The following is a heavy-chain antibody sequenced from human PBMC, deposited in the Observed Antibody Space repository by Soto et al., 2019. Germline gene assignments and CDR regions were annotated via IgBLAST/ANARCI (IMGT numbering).Heavy chain of an antibody. Sequence: GGSLRLSCAASGFTVSSNYMSWVRQAPGKGLEWVSVIYSGGSTYYADSVKGRFTISRHNSKNTLYLQMNSLRAEDTAVYYCARPCADFWSGYYTLGHYMDVWGKGTTVTVSS. CDR1: GFTVSSNY. J-gene: IGHJ6*03. CDR2: IYSGGST. D-gene: IGHD3-3*01. CDR3: ARPCADFWSGYYTLGHYMDV. V-gene: IGHV3-53*04.